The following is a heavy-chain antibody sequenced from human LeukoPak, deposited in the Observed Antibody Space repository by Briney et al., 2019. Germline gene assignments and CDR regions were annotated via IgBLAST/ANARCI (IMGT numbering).Heavy chain of an antibody. CDR2: IKSKTDGGTT. CDR1: GFTFSNAW. D-gene: IGHD3-3*01. V-gene: IGHV3-15*01. CDR3: TTTALYYDFWSGYSDY. Sequence: GGSLRLSCAASGFTFSNAWMSWVRQAPGKGLKWVGRIKSKTDGGTTDYAAPVKGRFTISRDDSKNTLYLQMNSLKTEDTAVYYCTTTALYYDFWSGYSDYWGQGTLVTVSS. J-gene: IGHJ4*02.